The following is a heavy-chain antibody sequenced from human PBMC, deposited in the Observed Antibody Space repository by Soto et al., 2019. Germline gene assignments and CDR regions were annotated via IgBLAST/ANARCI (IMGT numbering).Heavy chain of an antibody. CDR2: VSPIFHTT. J-gene: IGHJ6*02. CDR1: GGTLNSYA. Sequence: QVQLVQSGAEVKKPGSSVKVSCKAAGGTLNSYAINWVRQAPGQGLEWLGGVSPIFHTTNYAQRFQDRLTITADASTSTAYMELSSLTSEDTAVYYCARDRRGTYYYYGMHVWGQGTTVIVSS. V-gene: IGHV1-69*01. D-gene: IGHD1-1*01. CDR3: ARDRRGTYYYYGMHV.